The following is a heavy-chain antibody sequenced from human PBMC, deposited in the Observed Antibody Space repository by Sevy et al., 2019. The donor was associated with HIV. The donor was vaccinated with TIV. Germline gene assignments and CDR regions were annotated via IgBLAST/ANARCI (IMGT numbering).Heavy chain of an antibody. J-gene: IGHJ6*03. V-gene: IGHV3-23*01. Sequence: GGSLRLSCAASVFTFSSYAMSWVRQAPGKGLEWVSAISGSGGSTYYADSVKGRFTISRDNSKNTLYLQMNSLRAEDTAVYYCAKSAAAGTFYYYYYMDVWGKGTTVTVSS. D-gene: IGHD6-13*01. CDR3: AKSAAAGTFYYYYYMDV. CDR2: ISGSGGST. CDR1: VFTFSSYA.